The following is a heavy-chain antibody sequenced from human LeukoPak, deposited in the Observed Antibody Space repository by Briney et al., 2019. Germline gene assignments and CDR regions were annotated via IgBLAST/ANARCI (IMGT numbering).Heavy chain of an antibody. J-gene: IGHJ1*01. V-gene: IGHV3-7*01. Sequence: GGSLRLSCVVSGFTFNRCWMNWVRQAPGKGLEWVAHINPDGRDTYYVDSVKGRLTISRDNAQNSMYLQMNSLRVEDTAVYYCTSWGDSTAEYFQRWGQGTLVTVSS. CDR3: TSWGDSTAEYFQR. CDR1: GFTFNRCW. D-gene: IGHD2-21*02. CDR2: INPDGRDT.